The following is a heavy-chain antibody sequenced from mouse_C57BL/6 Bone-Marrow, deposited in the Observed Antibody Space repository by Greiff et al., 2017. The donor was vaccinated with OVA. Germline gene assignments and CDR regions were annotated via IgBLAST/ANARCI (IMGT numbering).Heavy chain of an antibody. CDR2: IWRGGST. CDR3: AKYGSSYPYYAMDY. D-gene: IGHD1-1*01. J-gene: IGHJ4*01. Sequence: VQVVESGPGLVQPSQSLSITCTVSGFSLTSYGVHWVRQSPGKGLEWLGVIWRGGSTDYNAAFMSRLSITKDNSKSQVFFKMNSLQADDTAIYYCAKYGSSYPYYAMDYWGQGTSVTVSS. V-gene: IGHV2-5*01. CDR1: GFSLTSYG.